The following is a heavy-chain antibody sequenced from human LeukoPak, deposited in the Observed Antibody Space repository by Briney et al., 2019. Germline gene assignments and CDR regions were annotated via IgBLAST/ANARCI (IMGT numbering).Heavy chain of an antibody. V-gene: IGHV4-38-2*02. D-gene: IGHD3-10*01. J-gene: IGHJ5*02. Sequence: SETLSLTCTVSGYSISSGYYWGWIRQPPGKGLEWIGSIYHSGSTYYNPSLKSRVTISVDTSKNQFSLKLSSETAADTAVYYCARADITMVRGVTSSWFDPWGQGTLVTVSS. CDR1: GYSISSGYY. CDR3: ARADITMVRGVTSSWFDP. CDR2: IYHSGST.